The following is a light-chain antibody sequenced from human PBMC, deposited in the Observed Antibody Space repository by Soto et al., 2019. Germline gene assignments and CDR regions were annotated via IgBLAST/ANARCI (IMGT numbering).Light chain of an antibody. Sequence: QSVLTQPASVSGSPGQSITISCTGTSRDGGGYNYVSWYQQHPGKAPKLMIYEVSNRPSGVSNRFSGSKSGNTASLTISGLQAEDEADYYCSSYTSSSTLGVFGTGTKVTVL. J-gene: IGLJ1*01. CDR2: EVS. CDR3: SSYTSSSTLGV. V-gene: IGLV2-14*01. CDR1: SRDGGGYNY.